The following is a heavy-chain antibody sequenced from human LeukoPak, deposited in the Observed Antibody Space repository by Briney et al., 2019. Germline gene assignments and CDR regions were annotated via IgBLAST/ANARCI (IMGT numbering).Heavy chain of an antibody. CDR3: AKAEYFSSTSCYAGVHYFDY. J-gene: IGHJ4*02. D-gene: IGHD2-2*01. V-gene: IGHV3-11*01. CDR2: ISSSGSTI. CDR1: GFTFSDYY. Sequence: GGSLRLSCAASGFTFSDYYMSWIRQAPGKGLEWVSYISSSGSTIYYADSVKGRFTISRDNSKDTLYLQMYSLRAEDTAVYYCAKAEYFSSTSCYAGVHYFDYWGQGTLVTVSS.